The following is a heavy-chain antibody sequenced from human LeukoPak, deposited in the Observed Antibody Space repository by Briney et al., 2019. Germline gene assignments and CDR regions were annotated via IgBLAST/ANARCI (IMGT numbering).Heavy chain of an antibody. V-gene: IGHV1-2*02. CDR1: GYTFTGYY. CDR2: INPNSGGT. Sequence: ASVKVSCKASGYTFTGYYMHWVRQAPGQGLEWMGWINPNSGGTNYAQKFQGRVTMTRDTSISTAYMELSRLRSDDTAAYYCAREGYGDYLYYFDYWGQGTLVTVSS. J-gene: IGHJ4*02. D-gene: IGHD4-17*01. CDR3: AREGYGDYLYYFDY.